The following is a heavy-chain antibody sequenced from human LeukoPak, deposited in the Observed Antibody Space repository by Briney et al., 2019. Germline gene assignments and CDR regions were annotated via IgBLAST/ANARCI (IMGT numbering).Heavy chain of an antibody. J-gene: IGHJ4*02. CDR3: ARQQMYYFDY. CDR1: GGSISSSSYY. CDR2: IYYSGST. Sequence: SETLSLTCTVSGGSISSSSYYWGWIRQPPGKGLEWIGSIYYSGSTYYNPSLKSRVTISEDTSKNQFSLKLSSVTAADTAVYYCARQQMYYFDYWGQGTLVTVSS. V-gene: IGHV4-39*01.